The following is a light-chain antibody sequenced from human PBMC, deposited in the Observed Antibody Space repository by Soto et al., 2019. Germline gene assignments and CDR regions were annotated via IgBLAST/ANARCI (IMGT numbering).Light chain of an antibody. Sequence: QSALTQPASVSGSPGQSITISCTGTSSDVGGYNYVSWYQQHPGKAPKLMIYEVSNRPSGVSNRFSGSKSGNMASLTISGLQAEDEADYYCCSYSYGSTLVFGGGTQLTVL. CDR3: CSYSYGSTLV. CDR2: EVS. CDR1: SSDVGGYNY. V-gene: IGLV2-14*01. J-gene: IGLJ2*01.